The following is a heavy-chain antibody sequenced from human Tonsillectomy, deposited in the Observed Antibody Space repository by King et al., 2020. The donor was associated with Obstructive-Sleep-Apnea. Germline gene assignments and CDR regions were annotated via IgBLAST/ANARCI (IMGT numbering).Heavy chain of an antibody. CDR3: ARDVYDDYGMDV. CDR2: ISSSSSYI. D-gene: IGHD5/OR15-5a*01. Sequence: VQLVESGGGLVKPGGSLRLSCAASGFTFSSYSMNWVRQAPGKGLEWVSFISSSSSYIYYADSGKGRFTISRDNAKNSLSLQMNSLRAEDTAVYYCARDVYDDYGMDVWGQGTTVTVSS. J-gene: IGHJ6*02. V-gene: IGHV3-21*01. CDR1: GFTFSSYS.